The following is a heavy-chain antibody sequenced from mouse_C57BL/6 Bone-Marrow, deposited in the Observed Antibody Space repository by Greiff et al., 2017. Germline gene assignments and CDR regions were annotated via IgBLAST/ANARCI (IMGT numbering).Heavy chain of an antibody. Sequence: QVQLQQSGAELVRPGASVKLSCKASGYTFTDYYINWVKQRPGQGLEWIARIYPGSGNTYYNEKFKGKATLTAEKSSSTAYMQLSSLTSEDSAVYFCARSHSFYYYAGAMDYWGQGTSVTVSS. CDR1: GYTFTDYY. D-gene: IGHD1-1*01. V-gene: IGHV1-76*01. J-gene: IGHJ4*01. CDR3: ARSHSFYYYAGAMDY. CDR2: IYPGSGNT.